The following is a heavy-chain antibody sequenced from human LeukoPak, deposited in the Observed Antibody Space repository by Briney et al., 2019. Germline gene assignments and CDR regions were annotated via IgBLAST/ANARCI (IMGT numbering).Heavy chain of an antibody. CDR2: IYSGGST. CDR3: ARDSPRVGGGALDY. V-gene: IGHV3-53*01. Sequence: ETLSLTCTVSGGSVSSGSYYWSWVRQAPGKGLEWVSVIYSGGSTYYADSVKGRFTISRDNSKNTLYLQMNRLRAEDTAVYYCARDSPRVGGGALDYWGQGTLVTVSS. CDR1: GGSVSSGSYY. D-gene: IGHD3-16*01. J-gene: IGHJ4*02.